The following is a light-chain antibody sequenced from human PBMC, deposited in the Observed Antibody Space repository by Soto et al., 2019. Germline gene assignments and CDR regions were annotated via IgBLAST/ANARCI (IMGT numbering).Light chain of an antibody. Sequence: QSALTQPASVSGSPGQSITISCTGTSSDVGAYNYVSWYQQHPGKAPKLMIYEVSNWPSGVSNRFSGSKSGNTASLTISGLQAEDEDDYSCSSYTSSNTWVFGGGTKVTVL. CDR3: SSYTSSNTWV. CDR1: SSDVGAYNY. CDR2: EVS. V-gene: IGLV2-14*01. J-gene: IGLJ3*02.